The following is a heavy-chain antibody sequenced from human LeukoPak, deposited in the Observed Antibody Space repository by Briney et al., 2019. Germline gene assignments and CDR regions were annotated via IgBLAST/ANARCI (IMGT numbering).Heavy chain of an antibody. V-gene: IGHV3-33*01. CDR2: IWYDGSNK. CDR1: GFTFSSYG. Sequence: GGSLRLSCAASGFTFSSYGMHWVRQAPGKGLEWVAVIWYDGSNKYYADSVKGRFTISRDNSKNTLYLQMNSLRAEDTAVYYCARLYRGAMTIDYWGQGTLVTVSS. J-gene: IGHJ4*02. D-gene: IGHD3-10*01. CDR3: ARLYRGAMTIDY.